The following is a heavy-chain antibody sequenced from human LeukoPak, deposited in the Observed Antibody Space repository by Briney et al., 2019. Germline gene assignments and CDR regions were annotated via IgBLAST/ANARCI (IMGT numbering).Heavy chain of an antibody. CDR1: GYTFTSYG. Sequence: ASVKVSCKASGYTFTSYGISWVRQAPGQGLEWMGWISAYNGNTNYAQKLQGRVTMTTDTSTSTAYMELRSLRSDDTAVYYCARDVITYYYDSSGYPYQSDYWGQGTLVTVSS. D-gene: IGHD3-22*01. CDR3: ARDVITYYYDSSGYPYQSDY. CDR2: ISAYNGNT. V-gene: IGHV1-18*01. J-gene: IGHJ4*02.